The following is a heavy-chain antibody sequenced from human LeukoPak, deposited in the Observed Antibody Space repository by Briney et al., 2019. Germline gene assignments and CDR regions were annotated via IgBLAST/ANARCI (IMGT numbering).Heavy chain of an antibody. D-gene: IGHD1-1*01. V-gene: IGHV3-30*18. Sequence: PGGSLRLSCAASGFTFSSYGMHWVRQAPGKGLEWVAVISDDGSKKYYADSVKGRFAISRDNSRNTLYLQMNSLRAEDTAVYYCAKTSGNDVDYWGQGTLVTVSS. CDR3: AKTSGNDVDY. CDR1: GFTFSSYG. CDR2: ISDDGSKK. J-gene: IGHJ4*02.